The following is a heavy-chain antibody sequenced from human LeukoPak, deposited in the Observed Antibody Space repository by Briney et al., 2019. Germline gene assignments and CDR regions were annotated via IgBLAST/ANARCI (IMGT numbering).Heavy chain of an antibody. CDR3: ARGVTGYSSGWYPDY. Sequence: PSETLSLTCAVSGYSISSGYYWGWIRQPPGKGLEWIGSIYHSGSTYYNPSLKSRVTISVDTSKNQFSLKLSSVTAADTAVCYCARGVTGYSSGWYPDYWGQGTLVTVSS. D-gene: IGHD6-19*01. J-gene: IGHJ4*02. CDR1: GYSISSGYY. V-gene: IGHV4-38-2*01. CDR2: IYHSGST.